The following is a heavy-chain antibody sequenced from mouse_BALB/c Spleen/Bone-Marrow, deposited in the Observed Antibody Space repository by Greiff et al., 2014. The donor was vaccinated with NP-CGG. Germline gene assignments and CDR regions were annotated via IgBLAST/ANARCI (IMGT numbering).Heavy chain of an antibody. D-gene: IGHD2-14*01. J-gene: IGHJ2*01. Sequence: DLVKPGASVKLSCKASGYTFTSYWINWIEQRPGQGLEWIGRIAPGSGSTYYNEMFKGKVTLTVDTSSSTAYIQLSSLSSEDSAVYFCARREVRREGYYFDYWGQGTTLTVSS. CDR2: IAPGSGST. CDR3: ARREVRREGYYFDY. CDR1: GYTFTSYW. V-gene: IGHV1S41*01.